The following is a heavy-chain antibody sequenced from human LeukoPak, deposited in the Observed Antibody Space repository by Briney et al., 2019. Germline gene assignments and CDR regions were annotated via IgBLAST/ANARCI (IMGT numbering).Heavy chain of an antibody. CDR3: AREASAAGNYVFRNYNGMDV. CDR2: TSGTG. J-gene: IGHJ6*02. Sequence: SETLSLTCTVSGDSISNHYVGWIRQPAGKGLEWIGITSGTGNYNPSLKSRVSLSVDTSRNLVSLTLTSVTAADTAVYYCAREASAAGNYVFRNYNGMDVWGQGTTVIVS. D-gene: IGHD6-13*01. CDR1: GDSISNHY. V-gene: IGHV4-4*07.